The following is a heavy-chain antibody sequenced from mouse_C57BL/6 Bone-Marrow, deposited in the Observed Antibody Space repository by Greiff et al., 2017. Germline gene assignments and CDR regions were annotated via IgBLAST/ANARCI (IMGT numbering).Heavy chain of an antibody. Sequence: DVMLVESGGGLVKPGGSLKLSCAASGFTFSDYGMHWVRQAPEKGLEWVAYISSGSSTIYYADTVKGRFTISRDNAKNTLFLQMTSLRSEDTAMYYCAKTYYSNSAWFAYWGQGTLVTVSA. CDR3: AKTYYSNSAWFAY. J-gene: IGHJ3*01. V-gene: IGHV5-17*01. D-gene: IGHD2-5*01. CDR2: ISSGSSTI. CDR1: GFTFSDYG.